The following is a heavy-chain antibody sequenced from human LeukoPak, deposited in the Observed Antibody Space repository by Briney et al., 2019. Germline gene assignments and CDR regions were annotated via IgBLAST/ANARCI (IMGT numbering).Heavy chain of an antibody. CDR3: ARDQGPYGGNSLGLDV. CDR1: GYTFTSYG. D-gene: IGHD4-23*01. Sequence: ASVKVSCKASGYTFTSYGISWVRQAPGQGLEWMGWISAYNGNTNYAQKLQGRVTMTTDTSTSTAYMELRSLRSDDTAVYYCARDQGPYGGNSLGLDVWGQGTTVTVSS. J-gene: IGHJ6*02. V-gene: IGHV1-18*01. CDR2: ISAYNGNT.